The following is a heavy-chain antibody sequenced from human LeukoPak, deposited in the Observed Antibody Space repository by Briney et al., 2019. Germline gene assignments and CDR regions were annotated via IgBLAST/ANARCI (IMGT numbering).Heavy chain of an antibody. CDR3: ARNSIEGATQSPFDI. CDR1: GYRVTNYW. D-gene: IGHD1-26*01. Sequence: GESLKISFKGSGYRVTNYWIGWVRPMPGKGLEWMGIIYPGDSDTRYSPSFQGQVTISADKSISTAYLQWSSLKASDTAMYYCARNSIEGATQSPFDIWGQGTVVTVSS. J-gene: IGHJ3*02. CDR2: IYPGDSDT. V-gene: IGHV5-51*01.